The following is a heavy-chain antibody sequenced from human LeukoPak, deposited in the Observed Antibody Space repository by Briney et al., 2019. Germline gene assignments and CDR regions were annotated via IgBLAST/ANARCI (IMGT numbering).Heavy chain of an antibody. CDR2: IYYSGTT. V-gene: IGHV4-39*01. D-gene: IGHD2-21*01. CDR1: GGSISSGSYY. Sequence: SETLSLTCAVSGGSISSGSYYWAWIRQSSGKGLEWIGTIYYSGTTYYDPSLKNRVTISVDTSKNQFSLKLSSVTAADTAVYYCASFLWVISFDYWGQGTLVTVSS. J-gene: IGHJ4*02. CDR3: ASFLWVISFDY.